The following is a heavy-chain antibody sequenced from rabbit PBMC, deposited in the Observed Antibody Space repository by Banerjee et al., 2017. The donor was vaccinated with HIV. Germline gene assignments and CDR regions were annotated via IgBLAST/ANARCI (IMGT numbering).Heavy chain of an antibody. J-gene: IGHJ4*01. D-gene: IGHD1-1*01. V-gene: IGHV1S45*01. CDR1: GFSFSSSYY. CDR3: ARGGGSGAGFKL. CDR2: IVAGSSGNT. Sequence: QEQLEESGGDLVKPEGSLTLTCTASGFSFSSSYYMCWVRQAPGKGLEWIACIVAGSSGNTYYASWAKGRFTISKTSSTTATLQMTSLAAADTATYFCARGGGSGAGFKLWGQGTLVTVS.